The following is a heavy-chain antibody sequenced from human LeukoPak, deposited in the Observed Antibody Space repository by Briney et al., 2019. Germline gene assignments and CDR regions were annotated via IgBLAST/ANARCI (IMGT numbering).Heavy chain of an antibody. CDR3: ARGRLVGATTVDY. CDR1: GFTFSSYW. J-gene: IGHJ4*02. CDR2: IQQEGSEK. Sequence: GGSLRLSCAASGFTFSSYWMSWVRQAPGKGLEWVANIQQEGSEKYYVDSVKGRFTISRDNAKNSLYLQMNSLRAEDTAVYYCARGRLVGATTVDYWGQGTLVTVSS. V-gene: IGHV3-7*01. D-gene: IGHD1-26*01.